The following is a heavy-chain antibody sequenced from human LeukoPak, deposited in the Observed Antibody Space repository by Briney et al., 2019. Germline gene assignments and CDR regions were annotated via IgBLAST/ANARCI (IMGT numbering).Heavy chain of an antibody. CDR3: ARAPGQWLVPGAFDI. CDR2: ISSSGSTI. V-gene: IGHV3-48*03. CDR1: GFTFSSYE. Sequence: PGGSLRLSCAASGFTFSSYEMNWVRQAPGKGLEWVSYISSSGSTIYYADSVKGRFTISRDNAKNSLYLQMNSLRAEDTAVYYCARAPGQWLVPGAFDIWGQGTMVTVSS. D-gene: IGHD6-19*01. J-gene: IGHJ3*02.